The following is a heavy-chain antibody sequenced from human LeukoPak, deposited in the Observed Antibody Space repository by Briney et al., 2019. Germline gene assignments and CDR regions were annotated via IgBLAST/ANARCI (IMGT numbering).Heavy chain of an antibody. Sequence: VASVKVSCKASGYTFTSYGISWVRQAPGQGLEWMGGIIPIFGTANYAQKFQGRVTITADESTSTAYMELSSLRSEDTAVYYCARVPSAVAGPYYFDYWGQGTLVTVSS. CDR3: ARVPSAVAGPYYFDY. J-gene: IGHJ4*02. V-gene: IGHV1-69*13. CDR2: IIPIFGTA. D-gene: IGHD6-19*01. CDR1: GYTFTSYG.